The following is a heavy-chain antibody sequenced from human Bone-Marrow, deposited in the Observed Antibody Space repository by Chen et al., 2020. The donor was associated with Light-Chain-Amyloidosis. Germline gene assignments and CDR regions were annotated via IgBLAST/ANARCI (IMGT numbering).Heavy chain of an antibody. CDR1: GFTSSRYA. V-gene: IGHV3-30*03. Sequence: VVPGGGVVQPGRSLRLSCAASGFTSSRYAMYWVRQAPGKGLEWLAFISYDGSRVSYAGSLKGRFTISRDQSKRKLYLQMNSLGPEDTALYYCARERDGRGLDYWGQGTLVSVST. CDR3: ARERDGRGLDY. D-gene: IGHD3-10*01. J-gene: IGHJ4*02. CDR2: ISYDGSRV.